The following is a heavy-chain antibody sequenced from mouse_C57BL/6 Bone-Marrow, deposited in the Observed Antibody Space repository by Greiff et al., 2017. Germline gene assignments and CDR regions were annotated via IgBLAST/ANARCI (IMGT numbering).Heavy chain of an antibody. Sequence: QVQLQQSGAELMKPGASVKLSCKATGYTFTGYWIEWVKQRPGHGLEWIGEILPGSGGTNYNEKFKGKATFPADTSSNTAYMQLRSLTTEDSAIYYCARLPLLLRCYYAMDYWGQGTSVTVSS. CDR2: ILPGSGGT. V-gene: IGHV1-9*01. D-gene: IGHD1-1*01. CDR1: GYTFTGYW. J-gene: IGHJ4*01. CDR3: ARLPLLLRCYYAMDY.